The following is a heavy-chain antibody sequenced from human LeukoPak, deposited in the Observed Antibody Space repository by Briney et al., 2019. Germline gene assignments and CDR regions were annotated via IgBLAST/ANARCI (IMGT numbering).Heavy chain of an antibody. D-gene: IGHD2-15*01. CDR2: IRYEGSNK. J-gene: IGHJ4*02. CDR3: AKVAGGGSCYARGFCEDY. V-gene: IGHV3-30*02. CDR1: GFTFSSYG. Sequence: GGSLRLSCAASGFTFSSYGRHWLGQAPGQGLEGVAFIRYEGSNKYYADSGKGRFTISRDNSKNTLSLQMNSLRAEDTAVYYCAKVAGGGSCYARGFCEDYWGQGTLVTVSS.